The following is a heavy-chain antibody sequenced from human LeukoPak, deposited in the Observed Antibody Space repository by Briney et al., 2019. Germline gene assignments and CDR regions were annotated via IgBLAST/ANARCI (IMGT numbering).Heavy chain of an antibody. V-gene: IGHV1-46*01. CDR2: INPSGGST. CDR1: GYTFTSYY. Sequence: ASVKVSCKASGYTFTSYYMHWVRQAPGQGLEWMGIINPSGGSTSYAQKFQGRVTMTRDTSTSTVYMELSSLRSEYTAVYYCARAFYDSSGYYDYFDYWGQGTLATVSS. J-gene: IGHJ4*02. D-gene: IGHD3-22*01. CDR3: ARAFYDSSGYYDYFDY.